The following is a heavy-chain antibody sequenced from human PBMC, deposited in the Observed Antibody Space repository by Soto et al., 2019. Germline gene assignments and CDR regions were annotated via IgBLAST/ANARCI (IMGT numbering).Heavy chain of an antibody. Sequence: ASVKVSCKASGGTFSSYAISWVRQAPGQGLEWMGGIIPIFGTANYAQKFQGRVTITADESTSTAYMELSSLRSEDTAVYYCARDLSGSGWSYYWGQGTLVTVSS. V-gene: IGHV1-69*13. D-gene: IGHD6-19*01. CDR3: ARDLSGSGWSYY. J-gene: IGHJ4*02. CDR2: IIPIFGTA. CDR1: GGTFSSYA.